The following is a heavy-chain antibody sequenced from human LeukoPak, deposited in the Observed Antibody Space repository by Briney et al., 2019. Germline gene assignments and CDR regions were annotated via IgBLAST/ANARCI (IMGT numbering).Heavy chain of an antibody. V-gene: IGHV4-59*08. CDR1: GASISSYY. D-gene: IGHD3-10*01. J-gene: IGHJ4*02. CDR2: IYHSGST. CDR3: ASHYYGSGSSHDY. Sequence: SETLSLTCTASGASISSYYWNWIRQPPGKGLEWIGNIYHSGSTNYNLSLKSRVTISVETSKNQFSLKLNSVTAADTAVYYCASHYYGSGSSHDYWGQGTLVTVSS.